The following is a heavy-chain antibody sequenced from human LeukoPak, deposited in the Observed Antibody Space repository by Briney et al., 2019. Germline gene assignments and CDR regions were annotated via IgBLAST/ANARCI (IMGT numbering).Heavy chain of an antibody. V-gene: IGHV3-23*01. J-gene: IGHJ3*02. CDR1: GFTFSSYG. Sequence: PGGSLRLSCAASGFTFSSYGMSWVRQAPGKGLEWVSAISGSGGSTYYADSVKGRFTISRDNSKNTLYLQMNSLRAEDTAVYYCARAVYDSSGYYFRSAFDIWGQGTMVTVSS. CDR3: ARAVYDSSGYYFRSAFDI. CDR2: ISGSGGST. D-gene: IGHD3-22*01.